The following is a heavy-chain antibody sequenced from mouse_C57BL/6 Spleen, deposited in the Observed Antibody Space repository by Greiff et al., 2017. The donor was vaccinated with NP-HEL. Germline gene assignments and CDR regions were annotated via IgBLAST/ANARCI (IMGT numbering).Heavy chain of an antibody. CDR2: IDPETGGT. Sequence: VKVVESGAELVRPGASVTLSCKASGYTFTDYEMHWVKQTPVHGLEWIGAIDPETGGTAYNQKFKGKAILTADKSSSTAYMELRSLTSEDSAVYYCTREGTTVVAGDYWGQGTTLTVSS. V-gene: IGHV1-15*01. CDR1: GYTFTDYE. J-gene: IGHJ2*01. CDR3: TREGTTVVAGDY. D-gene: IGHD1-1*01.